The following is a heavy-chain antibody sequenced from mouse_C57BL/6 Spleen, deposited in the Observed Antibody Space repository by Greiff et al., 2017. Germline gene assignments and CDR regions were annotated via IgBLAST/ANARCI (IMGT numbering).Heavy chain of an antibody. J-gene: IGHJ2*01. CDR2: IYPRDGST. D-gene: IGHD2-5*01. CDR3: ARRDSNFQYYFDY. Sequence: QVQLQQSGPELVKPGASVKLSCKASGYTFTSYDINWVKQRPGQGLEWIGWIYPRDGSTKYNEKLEGKATLTVDTSSSTAYMELHSLTSEDSAVYFCARRDSNFQYYFDYWGQGTTLTVSS. V-gene: IGHV1-85*01. CDR1: GYTFTSYD.